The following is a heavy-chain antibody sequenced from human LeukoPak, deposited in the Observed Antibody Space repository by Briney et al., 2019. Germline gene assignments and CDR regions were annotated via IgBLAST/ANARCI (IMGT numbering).Heavy chain of an antibody. Sequence: PSETLCLTCTVSSGSISTSNYYWGWDRQPPGQALEWIGNIFYSGSTNYNPSLKSRATISVDTSKNRFSLKLSSVTAADTAVYYCAGGYKYAYYYYYYMDVWGKGTTVTVSS. J-gene: IGHJ6*03. CDR3: AGGYKYAYYYYYYMDV. CDR1: SGSISTSNYY. V-gene: IGHV4-61*05. CDR2: IFYSGST. D-gene: IGHD5-24*01.